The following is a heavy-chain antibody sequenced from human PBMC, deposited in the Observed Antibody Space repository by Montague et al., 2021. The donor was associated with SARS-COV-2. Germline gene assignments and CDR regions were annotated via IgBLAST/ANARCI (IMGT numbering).Heavy chain of an antibody. J-gene: IGHJ5*02. CDR3: ARQAFSRITLFGVVISEGWLDP. CDR2: LYYSGST. Sequence: SETLSLTCTVSGGSISSGSYYWGWIRQPPGKGLEWIGSLYYSGSTYYNPSLKSRVTISVDTSKNQFSLKLSSVTAADTAVYYCARQAFSRITLFGVVISEGWLDPWGQGTLVTVSS. V-gene: IGHV4-39*01. D-gene: IGHD3-3*01. CDR1: GGSISSGSYY.